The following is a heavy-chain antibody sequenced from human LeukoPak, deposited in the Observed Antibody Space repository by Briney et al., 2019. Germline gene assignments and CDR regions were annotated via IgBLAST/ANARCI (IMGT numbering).Heavy chain of an antibody. CDR3: ARNGFEGGCDY. D-gene: IGHD6-19*01. CDR1: GGSISTSNYY. CDR2: IYHSGST. J-gene: IGHJ4*02. Sequence: SETLSLTCTVSGGSISTSNYYWGWIRQPPGKGLEWIVSIYHSGSTYYNPSLKSRVTISVDTSKNQFSLKLSSVTAADTAVYYCARNGFEGGCDYWGQGTLVTVSS. V-gene: IGHV4-39*07.